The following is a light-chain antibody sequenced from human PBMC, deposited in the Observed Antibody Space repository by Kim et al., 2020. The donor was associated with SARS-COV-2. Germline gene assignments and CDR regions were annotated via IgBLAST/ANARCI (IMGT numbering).Light chain of an antibody. J-gene: IGKJ3*01. CDR2: AAS. Sequence: DIQMTQSASSLSASVGDRVTITCRASQSIGIFLNWYQQKPGKAPQLLIHAASTLQSGVPSRFSGSGSGTDFTLSISSLQPEDFATYYCQQTYTTLFTFGPGTKVDIK. V-gene: IGKV1-39*01. CDR1: QSIGIF. CDR3: QQTYTTLFT.